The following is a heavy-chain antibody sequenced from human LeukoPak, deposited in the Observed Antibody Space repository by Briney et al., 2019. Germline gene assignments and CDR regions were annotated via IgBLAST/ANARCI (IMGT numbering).Heavy chain of an antibody. CDR2: INWNGGST. Sequence: PGGSLRLSCAASGFTFDDYGMSWVSQAPGKGLEWVSGINWNGGSTGYADSVKGRFTISRDNAKNSLYLQMNSLRAEGTALYYCARGVDSSGYWYYFDYWGQGTLVTVSS. D-gene: IGHD3-22*01. J-gene: IGHJ4*02. CDR1: GFTFDDYG. V-gene: IGHV3-20*04. CDR3: ARGVDSSGYWYYFDY.